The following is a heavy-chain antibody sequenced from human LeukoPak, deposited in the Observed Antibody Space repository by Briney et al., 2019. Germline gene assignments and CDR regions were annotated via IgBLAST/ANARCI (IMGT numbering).Heavy chain of an antibody. Sequence: SETLSLTCTVSGVSISSYYWNWIRQPPGEGLGWVGYIYYSGSTNYNPSLKSRVTISVDTSKNQFSLKLNSVTAADTAVYYCARSLQYNNNNYFYYGMDVWGQGTTVTVSS. CDR1: GVSISSYY. V-gene: IGHV4-59*01. CDR3: ARSLQYNNNNYFYYGMDV. J-gene: IGHJ6*02. D-gene: IGHD3-10*01. CDR2: IYYSGST.